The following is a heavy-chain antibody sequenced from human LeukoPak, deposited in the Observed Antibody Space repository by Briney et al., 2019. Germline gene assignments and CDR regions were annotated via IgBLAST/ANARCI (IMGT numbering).Heavy chain of an antibody. CDR3: ARGRWTRDGALDI. V-gene: IGHV3-21*01. J-gene: IGHJ3*02. CDR1: GFTFSSYS. Sequence: GGSLRLSCAASGFTFSSYSMNWVRQAPGKGLEWVSSISSSSSYIYYADSVKGRFTISRENAKNSLYLQMNSLRAGDTAVYYCARGRWTRDGALDIWGQGTMVTVSS. D-gene: IGHD4-23*01. CDR2: ISSSSSYI.